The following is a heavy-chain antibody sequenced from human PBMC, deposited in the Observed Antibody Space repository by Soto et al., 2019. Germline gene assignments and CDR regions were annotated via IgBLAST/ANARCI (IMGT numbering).Heavy chain of an antibody. V-gene: IGHV1-18*01. CDR3: EGDLGAQRVDY. Sequence: QVQLVQSGAEVKKPGASVKVSCKASGYTFISYGISWVRQAPGQWLEWMGWISCYNGNTKYAQKLQGRVTMTTATSTSTAYMELRGLRSDDTAVYFGEGDLGAQRVDYWGRGTRVTVSS. CDR2: ISCYNGNT. D-gene: IGHD1-26*01. CDR1: GYTFISYG. J-gene: IGHJ4*02.